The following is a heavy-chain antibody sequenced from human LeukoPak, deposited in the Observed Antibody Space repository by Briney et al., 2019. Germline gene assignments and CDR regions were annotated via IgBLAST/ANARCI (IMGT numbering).Heavy chain of an antibody. CDR3: ARDIRNWFDP. CDR2: IIPIFGTA. Sequence: ASVKVSCKASGGTFSSYAISLVRQAPGQGLEWMGGIIPIFGTANYAQKFQGRVTITADESTSTAYMELSSLRSEDTAVYYCARDIRNWFDPWGQGTLVTVSS. J-gene: IGHJ5*02. CDR1: GGTFSSYA. V-gene: IGHV1-69*13.